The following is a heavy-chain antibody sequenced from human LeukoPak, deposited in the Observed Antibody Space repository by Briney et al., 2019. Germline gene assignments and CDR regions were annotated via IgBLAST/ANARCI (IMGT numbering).Heavy chain of an antibody. Sequence: ASVKVSCKASGGTFSSYAISWVRQAPGQGHEWMGWISAYNGNTNYAQKLQGRVTMTTDTSTSTAYMELRSLRSDDTAVYYCARGHVEMATIRAFDIWGQGTMVTVSS. V-gene: IGHV1-18*01. D-gene: IGHD5-24*01. CDR2: ISAYNGNT. CDR3: ARGHVEMATIRAFDI. J-gene: IGHJ3*02. CDR1: GGTFSSYA.